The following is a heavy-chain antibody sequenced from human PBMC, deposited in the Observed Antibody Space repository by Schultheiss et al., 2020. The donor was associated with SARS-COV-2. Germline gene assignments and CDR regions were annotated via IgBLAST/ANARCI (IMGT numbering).Heavy chain of an antibody. CDR3: ARGRGWSAISRCWFDP. V-gene: IGHV4-4*07. Sequence: SETLSLTCSVSGGSISSYYWSWIRQPAGRGLEWIGRIYYSGSTYYNPSLKSRVTISVDTSKNQFSLKLSSVTAADTAVYYCARGRGWSAISRCWFDPWGQGTLVTVSS. J-gene: IGHJ5*02. CDR2: IYYSGST. D-gene: IGHD3-3*01. CDR1: GGSISSYY.